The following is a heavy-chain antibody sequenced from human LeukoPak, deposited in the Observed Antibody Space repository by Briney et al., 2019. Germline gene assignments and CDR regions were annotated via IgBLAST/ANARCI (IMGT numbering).Heavy chain of an antibody. CDR3: ARVLSHGSSGYRAFDI. J-gene: IGHJ3*02. V-gene: IGHV4-59*01. D-gene: IGHD3-22*01. Sequence: SETLSLTCTVSGGSISSYYWSWIRQPPGKGLEWIGYIYYSGSTNYNPSLKSRVTISVDTSKNQFSLKLSSVTAADTAVYYCARVLSHGSSGYRAFDIWGQGTMVTVSS. CDR2: IYYSGST. CDR1: GGSISSYY.